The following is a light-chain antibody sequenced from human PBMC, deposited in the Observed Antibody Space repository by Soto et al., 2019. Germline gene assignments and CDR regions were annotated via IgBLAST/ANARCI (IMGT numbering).Light chain of an antibody. Sequence: DIQMTQSPSSLSASVGDRVTITCRASQSISSYLNWYQQKPGKAPKLLIYAASSLQSGVPSRFSGSRSGPDLTITISSLQPEDFETYDCQQSYSSPPTFGQGTKVDIK. J-gene: IGKJ1*01. V-gene: IGKV1-39*01. CDR3: QQSYSSPPT. CDR2: AAS. CDR1: QSISSY.